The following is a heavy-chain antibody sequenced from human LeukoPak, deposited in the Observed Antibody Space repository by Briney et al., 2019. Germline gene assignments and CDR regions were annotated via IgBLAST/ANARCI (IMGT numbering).Heavy chain of an antibody. CDR3: ARKARSYSTTWQTRGGNWFDP. J-gene: IGHJ5*02. CDR1: GGSFSAYY. Sequence: SETLSLTCGVYGGSFSAYYWSWIRQPPGKGLEWIGEINQSRNTNYNPSLKSRVTMSVDTSKNQFSLKLSSVTAADTAVYYCARKARSYSTTWQTRGGNWFDPWGQGTLVTVSS. D-gene: IGHD6-13*01. CDR2: INQSRNT. V-gene: IGHV4-34*01.